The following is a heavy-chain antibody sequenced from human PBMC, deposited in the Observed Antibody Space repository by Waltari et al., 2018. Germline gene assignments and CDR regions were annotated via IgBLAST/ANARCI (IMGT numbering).Heavy chain of an antibody. V-gene: IGHV4-39*01. CDR1: GCSISGSSYY. J-gene: IGHJ6*02. CDR3: AKRIQQNGLDL. CDR2: IYYTGTT. D-gene: IGHD1-1*01. Sequence: QLLLQESGPGLVKPSETLSLTCSVSGCSISGSSYYWSWIRQPPGKGLEWIGRIYYTGTTYYNPSLKSRLTISVDTSKNQFSLKLTSVTAADTAVYYCAKRIQQNGLDLWGQGTTVIVS.